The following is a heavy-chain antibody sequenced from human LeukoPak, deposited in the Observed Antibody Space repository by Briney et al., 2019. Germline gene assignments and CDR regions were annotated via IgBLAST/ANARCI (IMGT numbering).Heavy chain of an antibody. V-gene: IGHV3-23*01. D-gene: IGHD6-19*01. CDR3: AKTGLYSSGWYYFDY. Sequence: PGGSLRLSCAASGFTFSSYAMRWVRHGPGKGLEWVSTISTSYGSTYYAHSVKGRFTISRDNSKNTLYLQMNSLRAEDTAVYYCAKTGLYSSGWYYFDYWGQGTLLTVSS. CDR2: ISTSYGST. J-gene: IGHJ4*02. CDR1: GFTFSSYA.